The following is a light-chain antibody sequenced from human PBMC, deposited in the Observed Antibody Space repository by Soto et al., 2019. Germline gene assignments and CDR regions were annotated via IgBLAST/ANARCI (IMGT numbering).Light chain of an antibody. Sequence: IKLNQSPSTLSACVGARVAITGLASQSISSWLAWYQQKPGKAPKVLIYAASSLQSGVPPRFSGSGSGTDFTLTISSLQPEDFATYFCQQSYNIPRATFGQGTKVDIK. CDR2: AAS. CDR3: QQSYNIPRAT. J-gene: IGKJ1*01. CDR1: QSISSW. V-gene: IGKV1-39*01.